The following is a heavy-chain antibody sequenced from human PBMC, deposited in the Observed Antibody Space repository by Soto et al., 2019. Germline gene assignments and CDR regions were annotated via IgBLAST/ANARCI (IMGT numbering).Heavy chain of an antibody. V-gene: IGHV4-31*03. Sequence: SETLSLTCTVSGGSISSGGYYWSWIRQHPGKGLEWIGYIYYSGSTYYNPSLKSRVTISVDTSKNQFSLKLSSVTAADTAVYYCARERRDGYNFYYYYYYGMDVWGQGTKVAV. CDR1: GGSISSGGYY. CDR2: IYYSGST. D-gene: IGHD5-18*01. CDR3: ARERRDGYNFYYYYYYGMDV. J-gene: IGHJ6*01.